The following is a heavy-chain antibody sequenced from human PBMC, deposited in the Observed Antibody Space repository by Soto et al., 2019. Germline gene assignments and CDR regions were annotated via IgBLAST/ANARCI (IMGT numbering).Heavy chain of an antibody. CDR1: GFSLSSPAVG. V-gene: IGHV2-5*02. J-gene: IGHJ4*02. CDR2: IYWDDDK. CDR3: AHGSGWLSDY. Sequence: QITLKESGPTLVKPTQTLTLTCTFSGFSLSSPAVGVNWIRQPPGKALEWLALIYWDDDKQYSPSLRSRLTITKDTSKNQVVLTMTNMDPVDTATYYCAHGSGWLSDYWGQGTLFTVSS. D-gene: IGHD6-19*01.